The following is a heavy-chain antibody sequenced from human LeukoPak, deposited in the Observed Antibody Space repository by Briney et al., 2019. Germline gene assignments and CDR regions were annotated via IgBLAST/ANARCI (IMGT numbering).Heavy chain of an antibody. Sequence: GESLQISCKGSGYSFTSYWIGWVRQMPGKGLEWMGIIYPGDSDTRYSPSFQGQVTISADKSISTAYLQWSSLKASDTAMYYCARPPTFDSSGYYYVGYFQHWGQGTLVTVSS. CDR3: ARPPTFDSSGYYYVGYFQH. CDR1: GYSFTSYW. J-gene: IGHJ1*01. CDR2: IYPGDSDT. V-gene: IGHV5-51*01. D-gene: IGHD3-22*01.